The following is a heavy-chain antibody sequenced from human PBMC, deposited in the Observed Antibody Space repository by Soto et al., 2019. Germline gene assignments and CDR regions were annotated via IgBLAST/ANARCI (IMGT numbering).Heavy chain of an antibody. J-gene: IGHJ4*02. CDR1: GFTFSSYG. V-gene: IGHV3-33*01. Sequence: GGSLRLSCAASGFTFSSYGMHWVRQAPGKGLEWVAVIWYDGSNKYYADSVKGRFTISRDNSKNTLYLQMNSLRAEDTAVYYCARDGAAMGYYGDYVSGFDYWGQGTLVTVSS. CDR2: IWYDGSNK. CDR3: ARDGAAMGYYGDYVSGFDY. D-gene: IGHD4-17*01.